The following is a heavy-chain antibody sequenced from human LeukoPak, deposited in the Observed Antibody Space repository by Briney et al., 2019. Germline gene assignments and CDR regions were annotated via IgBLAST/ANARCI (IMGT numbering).Heavy chain of an antibody. CDR3: AREVVPAARDWSDP. Sequence: ASVKVSCKASGYTFTGYYMHWVRQAPGQGLEWMGWINPNSGGTNYAQKFQGRVTMTRDTSISTAYMELSRLRSDDTAVYYCAREVVPAARDWSDPWGQGTLVTVSS. V-gene: IGHV1-2*02. D-gene: IGHD2-2*01. J-gene: IGHJ5*02. CDR2: INPNSGGT. CDR1: GYTFTGYY.